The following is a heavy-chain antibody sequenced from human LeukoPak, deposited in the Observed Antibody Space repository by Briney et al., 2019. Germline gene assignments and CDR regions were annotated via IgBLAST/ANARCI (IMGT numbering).Heavy chain of an antibody. CDR1: GFTFDDYA. CDR2: ISWNSGSI. D-gene: IGHD1-14*01. J-gene: IGHJ5*02. CDR3: TRTRFDP. Sequence: GGSLRLSCAASGFTFDDYAMHWVRQAPGMGLEWVSGISWNSGSIGYADSVKGRFTISRDNAKNSLFLQMNSLRAEDTAVYYCTRTRFDPWGQGTLVTVSS. V-gene: IGHV3-9*01.